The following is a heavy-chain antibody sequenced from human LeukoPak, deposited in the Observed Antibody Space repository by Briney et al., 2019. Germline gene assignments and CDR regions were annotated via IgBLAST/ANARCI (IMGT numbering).Heavy chain of an antibody. D-gene: IGHD3-22*01. CDR2: ISSSGST. V-gene: IGHV4-61*02. Sequence: SQTLSLTCTVSGDSISSGDYYWSWIRQPAGKGLEWIGRISSSGSTNYNPSLKSRVTISVDTSKNQFSLKLSSVTAADTAVYFCARGPYSYDSSGAFNIWGQGTMVTVSS. CDR1: GDSISSGDYY. CDR3: ARGPYSYDSSGAFNI. J-gene: IGHJ3*02.